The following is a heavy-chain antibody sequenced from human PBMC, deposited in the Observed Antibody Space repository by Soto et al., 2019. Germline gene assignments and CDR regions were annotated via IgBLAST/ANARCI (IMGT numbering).Heavy chain of an antibody. J-gene: IGHJ4*02. CDR1: GFIFSSYG. V-gene: IGHV3-33*06. Sequence: HPGGSLRLSCAASGFIFSSYGMHWVRQAPGKGLEWVAVIWYDGSNKNYADSVKGRFTITRDNSKNTLYLQMNSLRAEDTAVYYCAKGWMDSPALTGRRPKYYFDYWGQGTLVTVSS. D-gene: IGHD1-1*01. CDR2: IWYDGSNK. CDR3: AKGWMDSPALTGRRPKYYFDY.